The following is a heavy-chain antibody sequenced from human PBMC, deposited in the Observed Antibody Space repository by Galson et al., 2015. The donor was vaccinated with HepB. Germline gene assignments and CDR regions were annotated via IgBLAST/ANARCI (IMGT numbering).Heavy chain of an antibody. D-gene: IGHD3-3*02. CDR2: ISGSGGST. J-gene: IGHJ3*02. V-gene: IGHV3-23*01. CDR3: AKHLWAVWSGDAFDI. CDR1: GFTFSSYA. Sequence: SLRLSCAASGFTFSSYAMSWVRQAPGKGLEWVSAISGSGGSTYSADSVKGRFTISRDNSKNTLFLQMNSLRAEDTAVYYCAKHLWAVWSGDAFDIWGQGTMVTVSS.